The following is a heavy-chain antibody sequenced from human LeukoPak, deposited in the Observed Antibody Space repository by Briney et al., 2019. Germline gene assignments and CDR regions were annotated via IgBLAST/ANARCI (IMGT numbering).Heavy chain of an antibody. J-gene: IGHJ6*03. D-gene: IGHD1-26*01. CDR2: IRSKANSYAT. CDR1: GFTFSGSA. V-gene: IGHV3-73*01. Sequence: GGSLRLSCAASGFTFSGSAMHWVRQASGKGLEWVGRIRSKANSYATAYAASVKGRFTISRDDSKNTLYLQMNSLKTEDTAVYYCTTVPWELLTPNYYYMDVWGKGTTVTVSS. CDR3: TTVPWELLTPNYYYMDV.